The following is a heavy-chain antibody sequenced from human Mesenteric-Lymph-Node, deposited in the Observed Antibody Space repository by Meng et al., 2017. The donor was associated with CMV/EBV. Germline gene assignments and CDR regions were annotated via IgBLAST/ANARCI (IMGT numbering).Heavy chain of an antibody. CDR1: SGGYY. V-gene: IGHV4-31*02. CDR3: ARDQLSRYCSSNSCSNGFDP. CDR2: IYYSGST. Sequence: SGGYYRSWIRQRPGKGLEWIGYIYYSGSTYYNPSLKSRVTISVDTSKNQFSLKLSSVTAADTAVYYCARDQLSRYCSSNSCSNGFDPWGQGTLVTVSS. J-gene: IGHJ5*02. D-gene: IGHD2-2*01.